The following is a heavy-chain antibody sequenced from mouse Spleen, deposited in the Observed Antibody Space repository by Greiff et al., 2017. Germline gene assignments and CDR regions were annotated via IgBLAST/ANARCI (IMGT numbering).Heavy chain of an antibody. CDR1: GFNIKDTY. V-gene: IGHV14-3*02. Sequence: EVQGVESGAELVKPGASVKLSCTASGFNIKDTYMHWVKQRPEQGLEWIGRIDPANGNTKYDPKFQGKATITADTSSNTAYLQLSSLTSEDTAVYYCARHDDYWGQGTTLTVSS. CDR2: IDPANGNT. CDR3: ARHDDY. J-gene: IGHJ2*01.